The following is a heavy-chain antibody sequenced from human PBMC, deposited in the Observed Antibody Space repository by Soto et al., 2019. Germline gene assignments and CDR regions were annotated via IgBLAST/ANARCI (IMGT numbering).Heavy chain of an antibody. CDR3: ARRYGGNLDY. D-gene: IGHD1-1*01. CDR2: IYYSGST. V-gene: IGHV4-59*08. Sequence: QVPLQESGPGLVKPSETLSLTCTGSGGSLSSYYWSWIRQPPGKGLEWIGYIYYSGSTNYNPSLKSRVTISVDTSKNQFSLKLSSATAADTAVYYCARRYGGNLDYWGQGTLVTVSS. CDR1: GGSLSSYY. J-gene: IGHJ4*02.